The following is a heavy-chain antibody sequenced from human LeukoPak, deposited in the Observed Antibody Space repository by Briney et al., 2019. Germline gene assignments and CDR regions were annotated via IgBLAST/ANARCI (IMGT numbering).Heavy chain of an antibody. CDR2: MNPNSGST. CDR1: GYTFTSYD. J-gene: IGHJ3*02. Sequence: ASVKVSCKASGYTFTSYDINWVRQATGQGLEWMGWMNPNSGSTGYAQKFQGRVTMTRNTSISTAYMQLSRLRSEDTAVYYCAREADAFDIWGQGTMVTVSS. V-gene: IGHV1-8*01. CDR3: AREADAFDI.